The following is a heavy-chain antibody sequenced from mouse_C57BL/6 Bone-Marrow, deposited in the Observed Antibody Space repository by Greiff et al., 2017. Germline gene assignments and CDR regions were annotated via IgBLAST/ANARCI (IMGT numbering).Heavy chain of an antibody. J-gene: IGHJ3*01. D-gene: IGHD1-1*01. V-gene: IGHV1-50*01. CDR2: IDPSDSYT. CDR3: AREVATPGAFAY. Sequence: QVQLQQPGAELVKPGASVKLSCKASGYTFTSYWMQWVKQRPGQGLEWIGEIDPSDSYTNYNQKLKGKATLTVDTSSSTAYMQLSSLTSEDSAVYYCAREVATPGAFAYWGQGTLVTVSA. CDR1: GYTFTSYW.